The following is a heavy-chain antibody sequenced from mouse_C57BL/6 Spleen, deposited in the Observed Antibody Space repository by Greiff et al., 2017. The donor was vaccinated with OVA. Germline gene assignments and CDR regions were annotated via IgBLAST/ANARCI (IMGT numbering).Heavy chain of an antibody. CDR1: GYSITSGYY. Sequence: EVQLQESGPGLVKPSQSLSLTCSVTGYSITSGYYWNWIRQFPGNKLEWMGYISYDGSNNYNPSLKNRISITRDTSKNQFFLKLNSVTTEDTATYYCARYYDYDGTFFDYWGQGTTLTVSS. D-gene: IGHD2-4*01. V-gene: IGHV3-6*01. CDR2: ISYDGSN. CDR3: ARYYDYDGTFFDY. J-gene: IGHJ2*01.